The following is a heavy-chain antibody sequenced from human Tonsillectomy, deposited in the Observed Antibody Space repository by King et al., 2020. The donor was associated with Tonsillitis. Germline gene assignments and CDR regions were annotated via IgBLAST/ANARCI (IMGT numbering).Heavy chain of an antibody. Sequence: VQLVQSGGGLVQPGGSLRLSCAASRFTFSSYWMSWVRQAPGKGLEWVANIKQDGSEKYYVDSVKGRFTISRDNAKNSLYLQMNSLRAEDTAVYYCARDLXXYYXXXGYXXGAFDXWGXGXMVTVS. V-gene: IGHV3-7*01. J-gene: IGHJ3*01. CDR2: IKQDGSEK. CDR1: RFTFSSYW. D-gene: IGHD3-9*01. CDR3: ARDLXXYYXXXGYXXGAFDX.